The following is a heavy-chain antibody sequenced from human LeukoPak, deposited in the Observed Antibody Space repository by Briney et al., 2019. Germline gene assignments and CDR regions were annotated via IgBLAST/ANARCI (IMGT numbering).Heavy chain of an antibody. CDR3: ANWGADSGSDY. Sequence: GGSLRLSCAASGFTFSSYAMHWVRQAPGKGLEWVAVISYDGSNKYYADSVKGRFTISRDNSKNTLYLQMNSLRAEDTAVYYCANWGADSGSDYWGQGTLVTVSS. V-gene: IGHV3-30*04. D-gene: IGHD7-27*01. CDR1: GFTFSSYA. CDR2: ISYDGSNK. J-gene: IGHJ4*02.